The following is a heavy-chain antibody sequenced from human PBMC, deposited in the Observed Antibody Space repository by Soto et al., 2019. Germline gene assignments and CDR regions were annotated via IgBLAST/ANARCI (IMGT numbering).Heavy chain of an antibody. D-gene: IGHD3-22*01. J-gene: IGHJ6*02. CDR2: MNPNSGNT. CDR3: ARGLTMILVPTGMDV. CDR1: GYTFTSYD. Sequence: QVQLVQSGAEVKKPGASVKVSCKASGYTFTSYDINWVRQATGQGLEWRGWMNPNSGNTGYAQKAQGRATXTXTXAXXTAYMELSSLRSEATAVYYCARGLTMILVPTGMDVWGQGPTVTVSS. V-gene: IGHV1-8*01.